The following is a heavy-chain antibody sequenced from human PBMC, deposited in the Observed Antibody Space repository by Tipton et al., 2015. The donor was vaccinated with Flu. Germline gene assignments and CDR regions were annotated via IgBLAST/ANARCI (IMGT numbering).Heavy chain of an antibody. CDR2: IYTSGGT. CDR1: GGSLSSYY. J-gene: IGHJ4*02. Sequence: NLSLTCTVSGGSLSSYYWSWIRQPAGKGLEWIGRIYTSGGTKFNPPLRGRLTMSVDASKKEFSLKLSSVTAADTAVYYCARGSGSGTFMIFDFWGQGTLVTVSS. V-gene: IGHV4-4*07. D-gene: IGHD3-10*01. CDR3: ARGSGSGTFMIFDF.